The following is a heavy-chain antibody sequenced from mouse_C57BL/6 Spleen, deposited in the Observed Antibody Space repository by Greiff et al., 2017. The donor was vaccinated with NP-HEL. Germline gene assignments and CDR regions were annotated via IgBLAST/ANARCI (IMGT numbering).Heavy chain of an antibody. CDR1: GYTFTDYE. CDR2: IDPETGGT. D-gene: IGHD3-2*02. Sequence: QVHVKQSGAELVRPGASVTLSCKASGYTFTDYEMHWVKQTPVHGLEWIGAIDPETGGTAYNQKFKGKAILTADKSSSTAYMELRSLTSEDSAVYYCTLDSSGSYYFDYWGQGTTLTVSS. CDR3: TLDSSGSYYFDY. V-gene: IGHV1-15*01. J-gene: IGHJ2*01.